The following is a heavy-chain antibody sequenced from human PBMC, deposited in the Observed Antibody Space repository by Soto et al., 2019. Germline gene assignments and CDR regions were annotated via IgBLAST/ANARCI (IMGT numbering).Heavy chain of an antibody. CDR3: AKGGLAALYYYYGMDV. CDR2: ISYDGSNK. D-gene: IGHD6-13*01. V-gene: IGHV3-30*18. J-gene: IGHJ6*02. Sequence: GGSLRLSCAASGFTFSSYGMHWVRQAPGKGLEWVAVISYDGSNKYYADSVKGRFTISRDNSKNTLYLQMNSLRAEDTAVYYCAKGGLAALYYYYGMDVWGQGTTVTVSS. CDR1: GFTFSSYG.